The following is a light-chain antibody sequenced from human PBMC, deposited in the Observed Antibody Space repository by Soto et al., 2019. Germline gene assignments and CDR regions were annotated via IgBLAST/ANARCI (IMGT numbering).Light chain of an antibody. CDR3: QQYGSSPSWT. CDR2: GAS. V-gene: IGKV3-20*01. Sequence: EIVVTQSPATLSASPGERATLSCRASQSVSSSYLAWYQQKPGQAPRLLIYGASSRATVIPDRFSGSGSGTDFTLTISRLEPEDFAVYYCQQYGSSPSWTFGQGTKVDIK. J-gene: IGKJ1*01. CDR1: QSVSSSY.